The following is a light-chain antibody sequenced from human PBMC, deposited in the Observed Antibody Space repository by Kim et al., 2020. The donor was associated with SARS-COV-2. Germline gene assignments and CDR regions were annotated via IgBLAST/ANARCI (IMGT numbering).Light chain of an antibody. J-gene: IGKJ4*01. CDR1: QSISIY. V-gene: IGKV3-11*01. CDR3: QQRHNWPLT. CDR2: DAS. Sequence: EIVLTQSPATLSLSHGERATLSCRASQSISIYLAWYQQKPGQSPRLLIYDASNRATGLPARFTGSVSGTDFSLTISSLEPEDFAVYYCQQRHNWPLTFGGGTKVDIK.